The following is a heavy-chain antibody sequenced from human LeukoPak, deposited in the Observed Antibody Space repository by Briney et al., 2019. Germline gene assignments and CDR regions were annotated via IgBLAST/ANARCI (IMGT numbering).Heavy chain of an antibody. CDR2: INPNSGGT. CDR3: ARGEGSSIDY. D-gene: IGHD6-13*01. CDR1: GYTFIDYY. J-gene: IGHJ4*02. Sequence: ASVKVSCKASGYTFIDYYMHWVRQAPGQGLEWMVWINPNSGGTKYAQKFQGRVTITIDTSTSTAYLEVTSLRSDDTAVYYCARGEGSSIDYWGQGTLVTVSS. V-gene: IGHV1-2*02.